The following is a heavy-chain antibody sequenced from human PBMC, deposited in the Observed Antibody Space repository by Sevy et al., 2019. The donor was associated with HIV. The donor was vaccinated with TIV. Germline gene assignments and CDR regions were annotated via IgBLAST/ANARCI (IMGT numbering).Heavy chain of an antibody. CDR3: AVASGNYFLYYMDV. CDR1: GFTVSSNY. Sequence: GGSLRLSCAASGFTVSSNYMSWVRQAPGKGLEWVSVIYSGGSTYYADSVKGRFTISRDNSKNTLYLQMNSLRAEDTAVYYCAVASGNYFLYYMDVWAKGTTVTVS. J-gene: IGHJ6*03. CDR2: IYSGGST. D-gene: IGHD1-26*01. V-gene: IGHV3-66*02.